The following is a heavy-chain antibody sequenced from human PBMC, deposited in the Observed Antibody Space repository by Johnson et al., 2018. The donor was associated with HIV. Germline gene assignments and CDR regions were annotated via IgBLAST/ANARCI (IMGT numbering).Heavy chain of an antibody. J-gene: IGHJ3*02. CDR1: GFTFDDYA. CDR2: ISWNSGSI. V-gene: IGHV3-9*01. CDR3: AKDRLPLDAFDI. D-gene: IGHD5/OR15-5a*01. Sequence: VQLVESGGGLVQPGGSLRLSCAASGFTFDDYAMHWVRQAPGKGLEWVSGISWNSGSIGYADSVKGRFTISRDNAKNSLYLQMNSLRAEDTAFYYCAKDRLPLDAFDIGGQGTMGTVSS.